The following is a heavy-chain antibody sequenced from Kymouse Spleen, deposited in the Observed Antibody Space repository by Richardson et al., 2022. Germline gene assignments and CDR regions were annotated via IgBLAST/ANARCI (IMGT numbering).Heavy chain of an antibody. CDR3: ARVGAARRNYYYGMDV. CDR2: IKQDGSEK. Sequence: EVQLVESGGGLVQPGGSLRLSCAASGFTFSSYWMSWVRQAPGKGLEWVANIKQDGSEKYYVDSVKGRFTISRDNAKNSLYLQMNSLRAEDTAVYYCARVGAARRNYYYGMDVWGQGTTVTVSS. J-gene: IGHJ6*02. V-gene: IGHV3-7*01. D-gene: IGHD6-6*01. CDR1: GFTFSSYW.